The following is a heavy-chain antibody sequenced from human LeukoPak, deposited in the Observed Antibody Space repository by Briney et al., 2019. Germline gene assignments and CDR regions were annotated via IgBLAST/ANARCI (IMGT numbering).Heavy chain of an antibody. CDR2: ISYNGNNK. Sequence: GESLRLSCAASGFTSSSYDMHWVRQAPGNGLEWVAFISYNGNNKYCADSVKGRFTISRDNSKETLYLQMNSLRAEDTAVYYCARDGYNEEDWYFDLWGRGILVTVSS. CDR3: ARDGYNEEDWYFDL. J-gene: IGHJ2*01. CDR1: GFTSSSYD. V-gene: IGHV3-30-3*01. D-gene: IGHD5-24*01.